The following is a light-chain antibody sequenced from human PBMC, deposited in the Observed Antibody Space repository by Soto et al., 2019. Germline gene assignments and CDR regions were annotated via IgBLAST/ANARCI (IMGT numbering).Light chain of an antibody. V-gene: IGLV1-40*01. Sequence: QSVLTQPPSVSGAPGQRVTISCTGSSSNIGAGYDVHWYQRLPGRAPRLLISANSDRPSGVPDRFSGSKSGTSASLAITGLQAEDEGDYFCQSYKRGLSGVIFGGGTKLTVL. CDR3: QSYKRGLSGVI. J-gene: IGLJ2*01. CDR1: SSNIGAGYD. CDR2: ANS.